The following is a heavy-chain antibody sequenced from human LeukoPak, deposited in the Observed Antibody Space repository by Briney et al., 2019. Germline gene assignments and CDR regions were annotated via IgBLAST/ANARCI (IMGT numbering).Heavy chain of an antibody. J-gene: IGHJ4*02. CDR1: GGSISSDY. V-gene: IGHV4-59*01. CDR3: ARGGKWLQIDY. Sequence: SETLSLTCTVSGGSISSDYWSWIRQPPGKGLEWFGYIYYSGTTNYNPSLKSRVTISVDTSKNQFSLKLTSVTAADTAVYYCARGGKWLQIDYWGQGTLVTVSS. CDR2: IYYSGTT. D-gene: IGHD5-24*01.